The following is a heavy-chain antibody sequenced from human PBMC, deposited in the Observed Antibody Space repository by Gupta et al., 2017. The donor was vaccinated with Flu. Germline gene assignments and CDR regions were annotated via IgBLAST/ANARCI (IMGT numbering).Heavy chain of an antibody. CDR1: GGSISSSSYY. J-gene: IGHJ4*02. V-gene: IGHV4-39*01. D-gene: IGHD2-15*01. Sequence: QLQLQESGPGLVKPSETLSLTCTVSGGSISSSSYYWGWIRQPPGKGLEWIGSIYYSGSTYYNPSLKSRVTISVDTSKNQFSLKLSSVTAADTAVYYCARHAGYCSGGSCYPPYYFDYWGQGTLVTVSS. CDR3: ARHAGYCSGGSCYPPYYFDY. CDR2: IYYSGST.